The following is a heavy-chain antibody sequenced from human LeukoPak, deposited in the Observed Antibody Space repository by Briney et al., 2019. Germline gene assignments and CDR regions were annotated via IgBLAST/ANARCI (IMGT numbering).Heavy chain of an antibody. CDR3: ARGGGLITVTTVDY. CDR1: GYTFTGYY. Sequence: ASVKVSCKASGYTFTGYYMHWMRQAPGQGLEWMGRINPNSGGTHYAQKFQGRVTMTRDTSISTAYMELSRPRSDDTAVYYCARGGGLITVTTVDYWGQGTLVTVSS. V-gene: IGHV1-2*06. J-gene: IGHJ4*02. CDR2: INPNSGGT. D-gene: IGHD4-17*01.